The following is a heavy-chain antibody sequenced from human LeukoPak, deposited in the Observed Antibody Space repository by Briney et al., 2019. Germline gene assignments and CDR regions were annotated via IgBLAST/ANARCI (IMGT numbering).Heavy chain of an antibody. Sequence: GGSLRLSCAASESTFSSYWMSWVRQAPGKGLEWVANIKQDGSEKYYVDSVKGRFTISRDNAKNSLYLQMNSLRAEDTAIYYCTSFAPYEAFDIWGQGTMVTVSS. CDR1: ESTFSSYW. CDR3: TSFAPYEAFDI. CDR2: IKQDGSEK. V-gene: IGHV3-7*03. J-gene: IGHJ3*02.